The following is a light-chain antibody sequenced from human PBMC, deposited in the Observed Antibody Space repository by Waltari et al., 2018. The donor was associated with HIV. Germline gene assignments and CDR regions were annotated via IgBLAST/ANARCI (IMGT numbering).Light chain of an antibody. J-gene: IGLJ3*02. Sequence: SYELTQPPSVSVSPGQTARITCSGDALPKLYAYWYQQKPGQAPVLVIYKDSERPSGIPGRFSGSSSGTTVTLTISGVQAEVEADYYCQSADSSGTNWVFGGGTKLTVL. CDR1: ALPKLY. CDR2: KDS. CDR3: QSADSSGTNWV. V-gene: IGLV3-25*03.